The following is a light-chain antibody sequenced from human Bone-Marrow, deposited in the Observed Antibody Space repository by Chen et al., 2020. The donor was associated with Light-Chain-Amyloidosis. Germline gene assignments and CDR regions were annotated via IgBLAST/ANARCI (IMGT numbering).Light chain of an antibody. J-gene: IGLJ2*01. CDR2: RDN. CDR3: QSADSSGTYEVI. Sequence: SYELTQPPSVSVSPGQTARITCSGDDLPTKYAYWYQQKPGQAPVLVIHRDNERPSGISERFSGSNSGTTATLTISGVQAEEEDDYHCQSADSSGTYEVIFGGGTKLTVL. V-gene: IGLV3-25*02. CDR1: DLPTKY.